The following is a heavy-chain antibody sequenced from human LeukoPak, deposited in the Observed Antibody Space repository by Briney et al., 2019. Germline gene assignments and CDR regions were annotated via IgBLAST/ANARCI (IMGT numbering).Heavy chain of an antibody. CDR3: ARDSSSVPEY. Sequence: GGSLRLSCAASGFSLCDHWMYWVRQGPGEGLVWLSRIKYDGSYTSYADSVKGRFTVSRDNAKNTLYLQMNSLRAEDTAVYYCARDSSSVPEYWGQGTPVTVSS. V-gene: IGHV3-74*01. CDR2: IKYDGSYT. CDR1: GFSLCDHW. J-gene: IGHJ4*02. D-gene: IGHD2-2*01.